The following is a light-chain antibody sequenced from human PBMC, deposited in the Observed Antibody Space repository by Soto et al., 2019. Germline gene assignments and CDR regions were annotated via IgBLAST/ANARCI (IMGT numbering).Light chain of an antibody. V-gene: IGKV3D-15*01. Sequence: ETVMTQSPATLSVSLGERATLSCRASQTVSSNLAWYQQRPGQAVRLLIFRASTRATGIPARFSGSGSGTEFTLTISSLQSEDSAVYFCQQYNNWPWTFGQGTKVEIK. J-gene: IGKJ1*01. CDR3: QQYNNWPWT. CDR1: QTVSSN. CDR2: RAS.